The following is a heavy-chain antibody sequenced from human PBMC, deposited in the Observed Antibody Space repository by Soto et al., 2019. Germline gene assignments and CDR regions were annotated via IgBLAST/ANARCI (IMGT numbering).Heavy chain of an antibody. D-gene: IGHD3-10*01. CDR2: ISYDGSNK. CDR1: GFTFSSYG. J-gene: IGHJ4*02. V-gene: IGHV3-30*18. CDR3: AKDSPLGSGSIDY. Sequence: GESLKISCAASGFTFSSYGMHWVRQAPGKGLEWVAVISYDGSNKYYADSVKGRFTISRDNSKNTLYLQMNSLRAEDTAVYYCAKDSPLGSGSIDYWGQGTLVTVSS.